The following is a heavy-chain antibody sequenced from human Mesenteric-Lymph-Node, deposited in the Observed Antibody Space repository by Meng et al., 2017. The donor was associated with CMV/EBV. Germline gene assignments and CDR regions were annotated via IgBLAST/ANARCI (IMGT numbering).Heavy chain of an antibody. V-gene: IGHV1-18*01. CDR3: ARDMDNWNEDWFDP. Sequence: ASGYTFTSYWNSRVQQAPGQGLGWLGWISTYGDNTNTAQKVRDRVTMTTDTSTSTAYMELQSLTSDDTTVYYCARDMDNWNEDWFDPWGQGTLVTVSS. D-gene: IGHD1-1*01. CDR1: GYTFTSYW. CDR2: ISTYGDNT. J-gene: IGHJ5*02.